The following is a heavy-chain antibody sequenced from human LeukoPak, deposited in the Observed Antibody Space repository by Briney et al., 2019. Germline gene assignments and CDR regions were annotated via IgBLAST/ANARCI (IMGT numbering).Heavy chain of an antibody. D-gene: IGHD1-26*01. V-gene: IGHV4-34*01. CDR2: VSESGGT. J-gene: IGHJ5*02. CDR1: IDSFSNYH. Sequence: SETLSLTCAVYIDSFSNYHWNWIRQTPAKGMEWIGEVSESGGTNISPSLRSRVILSVDTSKNQFSLKLISVTVADTAIYYCARGQGATVPQVGKNWFDPWGQGTRVTVSS. CDR3: ARGQGATVPQVGKNWFDP.